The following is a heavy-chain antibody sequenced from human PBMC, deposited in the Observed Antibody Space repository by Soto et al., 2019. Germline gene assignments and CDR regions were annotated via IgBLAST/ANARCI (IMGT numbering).Heavy chain of an antibody. CDR3: ASTRGSSYDY. D-gene: IGHD6-6*01. Sequence: LRLSCAASGFTVSGNYMSWVRQAPGKGLEWVSVIYNGGGTYYADSVKGRFTISRDNSKNTLYLQMNSLRAEDTAVYYCASTRGSSYDYWGQGTLVTVSS. J-gene: IGHJ4*02. CDR2: IYNGGGT. V-gene: IGHV3-53*01. CDR1: GFTVSGNY.